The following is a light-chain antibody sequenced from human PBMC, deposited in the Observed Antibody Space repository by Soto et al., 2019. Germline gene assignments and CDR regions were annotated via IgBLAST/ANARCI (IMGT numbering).Light chain of an antibody. CDR3: QHRGRWPRT. J-gene: IGKJ2*01. CDR1: ESVNDY. CDR2: GAS. Sequence: EIVLTQSPATLSLSPGERATLSCRASESVNDYLAWYQQKPGQAPRLLIYGASNSATGIPVRFIGSGSGTDFTLTISSLEPEDFAVYYCQHRGRWPRTFGQGTKLEI. V-gene: IGKV3-11*01.